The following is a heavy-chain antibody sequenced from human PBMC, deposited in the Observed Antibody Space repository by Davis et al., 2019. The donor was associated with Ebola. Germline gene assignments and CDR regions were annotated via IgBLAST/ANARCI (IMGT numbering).Heavy chain of an antibody. V-gene: IGHV1-69*05. CDR2: IIPIFGTA. CDR3: ARCNYDFWSGIGAGYYGMDV. Sequence: SVKVSCKASGGTFSSYAISWVRQAPGQGLEWMGGIIPIFGTANYAQKVHDRVTMTTDTSTSTAYMELRDLASDDTAVYYCARCNYDFWSGIGAGYYGMDVWGQGTRVTVSS. D-gene: IGHD3-3*01. CDR1: GGTFSSYA. J-gene: IGHJ6*02.